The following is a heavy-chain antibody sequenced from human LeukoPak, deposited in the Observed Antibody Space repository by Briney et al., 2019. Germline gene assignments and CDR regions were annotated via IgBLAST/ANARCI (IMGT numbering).Heavy chain of an antibody. CDR1: GFTVSSNY. CDR2: IYSAGTT. CDR3: ARSPNYYYGSGNYYND. D-gene: IGHD3-10*01. Sequence: GGSLRLSCAASGFTVSSNYMSWVRQAPGKGLECISVIYSAGTTNYADSVKGRFTISRDISKNTVYLQMNSLRAEDTAVYYCARSPNYYYGSGNYYNDWGQGTLVTVSS. V-gene: IGHV3-53*01. J-gene: IGHJ4*02.